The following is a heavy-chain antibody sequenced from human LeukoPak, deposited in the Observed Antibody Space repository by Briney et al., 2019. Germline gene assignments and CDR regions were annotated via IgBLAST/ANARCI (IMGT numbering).Heavy chain of an antibody. CDR1: GFTFSSYA. Sequence: GGSLRLSCAASGFTFSSYAMHWVRQAPGKGLEWVAVISYDRSNKYYADSVKGRFTISRDNSKNTLYLQMNSLRAEDTAVYYCARDYNSIAVAGDFDYWGQGTLVTVSS. V-gene: IGHV3-30*04. D-gene: IGHD6-19*01. CDR3: ARDYNSIAVAGDFDY. J-gene: IGHJ4*02. CDR2: ISYDRSNK.